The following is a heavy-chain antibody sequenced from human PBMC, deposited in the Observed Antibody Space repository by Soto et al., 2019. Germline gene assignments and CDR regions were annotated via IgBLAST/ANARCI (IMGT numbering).Heavy chain of an antibody. CDR1: GGSISSTPY. D-gene: IGHD6-13*01. J-gene: IGHJ4*02. V-gene: IGHV4-59*11. CDR2: ISNTGST. Sequence: TSETLSLTCTVSGGSISSTPYWFWIRQPPGKGLEYIGYISNTGSTNYNPSLKSRVTISKDTSKNQFSLKLSSVTAADTAFYYCARGGQQMAYFFDSWGQGPLVTVSS. CDR3: ARGGQQMAYFFDS.